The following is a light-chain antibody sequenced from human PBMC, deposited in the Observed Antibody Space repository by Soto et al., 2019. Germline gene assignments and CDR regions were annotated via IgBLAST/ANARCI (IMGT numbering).Light chain of an antibody. Sequence: EAGMTQSPATLSVSQGERATLHCRASQSVSINLAWYQQKPGQAPRLLIYGASTRATGIPARFSGSGSGTEFTLTINSLQSEDFAVYYCQHYNYWPYTFGQGTKVDIK. V-gene: IGKV3-15*01. CDR1: QSVSIN. CDR3: QHYNYWPYT. CDR2: GAS. J-gene: IGKJ2*01.